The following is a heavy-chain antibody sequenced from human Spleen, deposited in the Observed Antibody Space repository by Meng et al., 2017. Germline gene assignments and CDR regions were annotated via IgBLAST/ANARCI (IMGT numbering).Heavy chain of an antibody. CDR2: IFWNDEK. D-gene: IGHD5-24*01. J-gene: IGHJ5*02. V-gene: IGHV2-26*01. CDR1: GFSLSNARMG. Sequence: SGPTLVKPTETLTLTCTVSGFSLSNARMGVSWIRQSPGKALEWLAYIFWNDEKSFNRSLKNRLTISKDTPTSQVVLIMTNMDPVDTGTYYCARIRDGYNFYWFDTWGQGTLVTVSS. CDR3: ARIRDGYNFYWFDT.